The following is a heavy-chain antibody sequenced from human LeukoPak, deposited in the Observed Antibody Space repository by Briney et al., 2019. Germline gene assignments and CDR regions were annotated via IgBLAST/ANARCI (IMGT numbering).Heavy chain of an antibody. V-gene: IGHV3-30*01. J-gene: IGHJ3*02. CDR1: GFTFSSYA. CDR3: ARGSSSWYGDAFDI. Sequence: GGSLRLSCVASGFTFSSYAMHWVRQAPGKGLEWVAVISYDGSNKYYADSVKGRFTISRDNSKNTLYLQMNSLRAEDTAVYYCARGSSSWYGDAFDIWGQGTMVTVSS. D-gene: IGHD6-13*01. CDR2: ISYDGSNK.